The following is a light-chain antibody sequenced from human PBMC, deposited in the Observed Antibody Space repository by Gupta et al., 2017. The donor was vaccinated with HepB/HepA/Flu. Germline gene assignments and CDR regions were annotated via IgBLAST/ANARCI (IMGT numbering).Light chain of an antibody. CDR3: QHSDSTLIT. J-gene: IGKJ5*01. V-gene: IGKV1-39*01. CDR1: QSISSY. Sequence: DIQMTQYPSSLSASVGDRVTITCRASQSISSYLNWYQQKPGKSPKLLIYDASSLQSGVPSRFSGSGSGTDFTLTISRLQPEDFATYYCQHSDSTLITFGQGTLVEIK. CDR2: DAS.